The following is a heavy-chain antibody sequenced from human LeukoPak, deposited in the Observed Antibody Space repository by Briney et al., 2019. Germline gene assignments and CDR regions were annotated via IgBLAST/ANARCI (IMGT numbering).Heavy chain of an antibody. CDR3: WTPNGYHDY. CDR2: IRSKANSYAT. V-gene: IGHV3-73*01. J-gene: IGHJ4*02. CDR1: GFTFSGSA. D-gene: IGHD2-2*01. Sequence: GGSLRLSCTASGFTFSGSAMHWVRQASGKGLEWVGRIRSKANSYATAYAASVKGRFTISRDDSKNTAYLQMNSLKTEDTAVYYCWTPNGYHDYWGQGTLVTVSS.